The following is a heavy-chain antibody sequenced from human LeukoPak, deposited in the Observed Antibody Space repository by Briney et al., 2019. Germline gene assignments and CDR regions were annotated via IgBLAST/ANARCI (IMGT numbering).Heavy chain of an antibody. CDR1: GFTFDDYA. Sequence: PGGSLRLSCAASGFTFDDYAMHWVRQAPGKGLEWVAVIWYDGSNKYYADSVKGRFTISRDNSKNTLYLQMNSLRAEDTAVYYCATGRDGYNSLFDYWGQGTLVTVSS. D-gene: IGHD5-24*01. CDR3: ATGRDGYNSLFDY. V-gene: IGHV3-33*08. J-gene: IGHJ4*02. CDR2: IWYDGSNK.